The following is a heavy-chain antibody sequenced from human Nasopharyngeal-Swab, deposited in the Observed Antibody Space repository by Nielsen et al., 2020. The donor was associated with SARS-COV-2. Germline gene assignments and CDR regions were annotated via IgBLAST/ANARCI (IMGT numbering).Heavy chain of an antibody. D-gene: IGHD4-17*01. J-gene: IGHJ2*01. CDR3: ARASTVTTFFDL. CDR2: INHSGST. V-gene: IGHV4-34*01. CDR1: GGSFSGYY. Sequence: GSLRLSCAVYGGSFSGYYWSWILQPPGKGLEWIGEINHSGSTNYNPSLKSRVTISVDTSKNQFSLKLNSVTAADTAVYYCARASTVTTFFDLWGRGTLVTVSS.